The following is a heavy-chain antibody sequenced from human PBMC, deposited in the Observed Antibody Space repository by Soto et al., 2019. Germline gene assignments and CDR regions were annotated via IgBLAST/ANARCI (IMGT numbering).Heavy chain of an antibody. Sequence: GGSLRLSCAASGFTFSGSAMHWVRQASGKGLEWVGRIRSKANSYATAYAASVKGRFTISRDDSKNTAYLQMNSLKTEDTAVYYCTSEYYDSSGYYPNDAFDIWGQGTMVTVSS. J-gene: IGHJ3*02. V-gene: IGHV3-73*01. CDR3: TSEYYDSSGYYPNDAFDI. CDR2: IRSKANSYAT. D-gene: IGHD3-22*01. CDR1: GFTFSGSA.